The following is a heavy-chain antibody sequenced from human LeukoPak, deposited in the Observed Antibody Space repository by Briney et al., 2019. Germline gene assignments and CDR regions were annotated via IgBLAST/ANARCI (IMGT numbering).Heavy chain of an antibody. D-gene: IGHD3-16*01. Sequence: SETLPLTCAVYGGSFSGYYWSWIRQPPGKGLEWIGKINNSGSPNYNPSLKSRVTISGDTSKNRFSLKLRSVTGRDRAVYYCAIGGYSDAFDIWGQGTMVTVSS. J-gene: IGHJ3*02. CDR3: AIGGYSDAFDI. V-gene: IGHV4-34*01. CDR1: GGSFSGYY. CDR2: INNSGSP.